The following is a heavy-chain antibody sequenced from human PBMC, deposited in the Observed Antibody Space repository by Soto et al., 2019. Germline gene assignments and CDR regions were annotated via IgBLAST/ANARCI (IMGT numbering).Heavy chain of an antibody. J-gene: IGHJ3*02. Sequence: QLQLEESGPGLVKPSETLSLTCTVSGDSISSSNSHWGWTRQPPGKGLDYIGSVYYGGAIFYSGNIYYNPSLKSRVTISVDTSKNQFSLRLSSVTDADTGVYYCVRYDRINMKPYSPEGFHIWGQGTMVTVSS. CDR3: VRYDRINMKPYSPEGFHI. CDR2: IFYSGNI. CDR1: GDSISSSNSH. D-gene: IGHD3-3*02. V-gene: IGHV4-39*01.